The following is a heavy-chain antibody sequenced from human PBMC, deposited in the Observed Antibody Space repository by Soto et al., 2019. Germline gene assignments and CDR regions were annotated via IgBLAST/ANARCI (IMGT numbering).Heavy chain of an antibody. Sequence: EVQLVESGGGLVQPGGSLRLSCAASGFIFTSYSMNWVRQAPGKGLEWLSYIRIDSNHIGYADSVRGRFTISSDIAKNSLYLQMNSLRDEDTAVYYCARDLSYAFDSWGQGTLVTVYS. J-gene: IGHJ4*02. V-gene: IGHV3-48*02. CDR3: ARDLSYAFDS. CDR2: IRIDSNHI. D-gene: IGHD1-26*01. CDR1: GFIFTSYS.